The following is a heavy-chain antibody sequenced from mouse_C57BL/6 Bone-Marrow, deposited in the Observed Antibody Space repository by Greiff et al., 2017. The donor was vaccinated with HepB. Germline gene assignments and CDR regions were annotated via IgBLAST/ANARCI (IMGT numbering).Heavy chain of an antibody. CDR1: GFSFNTYA. CDR3: VRHPYYYGSSGYFDV. J-gene: IGHJ1*03. D-gene: IGHD1-1*01. V-gene: IGHV10-1*01. CDR2: IRSKSNNYAT. Sequence: VQLKESGGGLVQPKGSLKLSCAASGFSFNTYAMNWVRQAPGKGLEWVARIRSKSNNYATYYADSVKDRFTISRDDSESMLYLQMNNLKTEGTAMYYCVRHPYYYGSSGYFDVWGTGTTVTVSS.